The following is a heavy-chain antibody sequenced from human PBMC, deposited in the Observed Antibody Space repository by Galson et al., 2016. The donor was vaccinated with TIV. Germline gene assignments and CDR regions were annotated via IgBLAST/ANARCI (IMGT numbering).Heavy chain of an antibody. V-gene: IGHV4-31*01. CDR2: IYYTGST. Sequence: TLSLTCSVPGGSVSSVGNSWTWIRQRPGKGLEWIGHIYYTGSTNYNSSLKSQVTISVDTSKNQFSLRLNSVTVADTAVYYCTRGRFAFGVALDVWGQGTMVTVSS. CDR3: TRGRFAFGVALDV. CDR1: GGSVSSVGNS. D-gene: IGHD2-8*01. J-gene: IGHJ3*01.